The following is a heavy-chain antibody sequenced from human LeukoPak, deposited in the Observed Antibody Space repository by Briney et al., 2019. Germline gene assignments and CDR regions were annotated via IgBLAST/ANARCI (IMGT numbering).Heavy chain of an antibody. V-gene: IGHV4-4*07. Sequence: ASETLSLTCTVSGGSISSYYWSWIRQPAGKGLEWIGRIFSSGSTNYNPSLKSRVTMSVDTSKNQFSLKLSSVTAADTAVYYCAREVAVAGAFDYWGQGTLVTVSS. CDR1: GGSISSYY. CDR2: IFSSGST. CDR3: AREVAVAGAFDY. D-gene: IGHD6-19*01. J-gene: IGHJ4*02.